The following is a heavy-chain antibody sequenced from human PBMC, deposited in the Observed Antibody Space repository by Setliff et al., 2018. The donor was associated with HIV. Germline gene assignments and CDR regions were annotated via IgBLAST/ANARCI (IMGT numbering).Heavy chain of an antibody. CDR3: ARQGNWEFDY. CDR1: GFTFSSYE. V-gene: IGHV3-64*04. CDR2: ISSNGGST. Sequence: GGSLRLSCAASGFTFSSYEMNWVRQAPGKGLEYVSAISSNGGSTYYADSVKGRFTISRDNSKNSLYLQMISLRAEDTALYYCARQGNWEFDYWGQGTLVTSPQ. D-gene: IGHD7-27*01. J-gene: IGHJ4*02.